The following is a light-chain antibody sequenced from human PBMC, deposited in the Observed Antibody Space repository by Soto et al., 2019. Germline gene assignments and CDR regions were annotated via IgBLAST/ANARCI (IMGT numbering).Light chain of an antibody. Sequence: QSALTQPASVSGSPGQSITISCTGTSSDVGGYNYVSWYQHHAGEAPKLMIFEVSNRPSGVSTRFSGSKSGNTASLTISGLQPEDEADYYCCSSTSSNTLVLGGGTKLTVL. J-gene: IGLJ3*02. CDR1: SSDVGGYNY. V-gene: IGLV2-14*01. CDR2: EVS. CDR3: CSSTSSNTLV.